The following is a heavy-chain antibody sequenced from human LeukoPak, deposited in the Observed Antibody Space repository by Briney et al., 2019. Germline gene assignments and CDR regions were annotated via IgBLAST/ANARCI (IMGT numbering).Heavy chain of an antibody. D-gene: IGHD2-2*02. J-gene: IGHJ4*02. CDR1: GYRFANYW. CDR2: IYPDDSDT. Sequence: GESLNISCKGSGYRFANYWIGWVRQMAGKGLEWMGLIYPDDSDTRYSPSFQGQVTISADKSISTAYLQWSSLKASDTAMYYCAIGGDSTTSCYRCFDYWGQGTLVTVSS. V-gene: IGHV5-51*01. CDR3: AIGGDSTTSCYRCFDY.